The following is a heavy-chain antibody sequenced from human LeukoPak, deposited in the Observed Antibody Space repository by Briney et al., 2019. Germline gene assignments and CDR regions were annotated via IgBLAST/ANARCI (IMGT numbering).Heavy chain of an antibody. CDR1: GFTVSSNY. V-gene: IGHV3-53*01. Sequence: GGSLRLSCAASGFTVSSNYMSWVRQAPGKGLEWVSVIYSGGSTYYADSVKGRFTISRDNSKNTLYLQMNSLRAEDTAVYYCARAPPPYYYGSGSYQYYFDHWGQGTLVTVSS. D-gene: IGHD3-10*01. CDR3: ARAPPPYYYGSGSYQYYFDH. CDR2: IYSGGST. J-gene: IGHJ4*02.